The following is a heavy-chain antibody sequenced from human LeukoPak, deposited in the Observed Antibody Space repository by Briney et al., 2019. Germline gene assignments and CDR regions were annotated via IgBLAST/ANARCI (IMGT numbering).Heavy chain of an antibody. D-gene: IGHD4-11*01. CDR2: ISSSSSYI. J-gene: IGHJ4*02. CDR1: GITFSSHT. Sequence: GGSLRLSCAASGITFSSHTMNWVRQAPGKGLEWVSSISSSSSYIYYAGSVKGRFTISRDNAKTSLFLQMPSLRAEDTAVYYCARDRSRNYGYYFDFWGQGTLVSVSS. V-gene: IGHV3-21*01. CDR3: ARDRSRNYGYYFDF.